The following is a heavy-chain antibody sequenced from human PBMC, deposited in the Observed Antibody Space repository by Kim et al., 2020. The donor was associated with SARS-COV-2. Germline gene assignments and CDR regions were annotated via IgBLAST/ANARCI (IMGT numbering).Heavy chain of an antibody. CDR2: IIPILGIA. V-gene: IGHV1-69*04. CDR3: ARGGGGYCSSTSCYTGGVFDY. Sequence: SVKVSCKASGGTFSSYAISWVRQAPGQGLEWMGRIIPILGIANYAQKFQGRVTITADKSTSTAYMELSSLRSEDTAVYYCARGGGGYCSSTSCYTGGVFDYWGQGTLVTVSS. D-gene: IGHD2-2*02. J-gene: IGHJ4*02. CDR1: GGTFSSYA.